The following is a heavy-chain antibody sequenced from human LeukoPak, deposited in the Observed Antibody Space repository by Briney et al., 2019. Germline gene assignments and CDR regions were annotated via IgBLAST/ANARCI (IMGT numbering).Heavy chain of an antibody. J-gene: IGHJ4*02. CDR1: GFTFSSYW. D-gene: IGHD6-13*01. Sequence: HTGGSLRLSCAASGFTFSSYWMSWVRQAPGKGLEWVANIKQDGSEKYYVDSVKGRFTISGDNAKNSLYLQMNSLRAEDTAVYYCARAVSSSWYWKFDYWGQGTLVTVSS. V-gene: IGHV3-7*01. CDR2: IKQDGSEK. CDR3: ARAVSSSWYWKFDY.